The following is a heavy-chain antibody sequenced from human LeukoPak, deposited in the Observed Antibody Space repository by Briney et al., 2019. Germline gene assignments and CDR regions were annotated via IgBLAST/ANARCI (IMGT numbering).Heavy chain of an antibody. CDR3: AKDVVYDYVWGSYSFDY. CDR2: IRYDGSNK. J-gene: IGHJ4*02. CDR1: GFTFSSYG. V-gene: IGHV3-30*02. D-gene: IGHD3-16*01. Sequence: GGSLRLSCAASGFTFSSYGMHWVRQAPGKGLEWVAFIRYDGSNKYYADSVKGRFTISRDNSKNTLYLQMNSLRAEDTAVYYYAKDVVYDYVWGSYSFDYWGQGTLVTVSS.